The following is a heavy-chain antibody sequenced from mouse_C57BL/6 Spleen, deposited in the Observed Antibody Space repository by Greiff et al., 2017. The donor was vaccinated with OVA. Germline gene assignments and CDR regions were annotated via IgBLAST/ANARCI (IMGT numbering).Heavy chain of an antibody. Sequence: QVHVKQSGAELVKPGASVKLSCKASGYTFTSYWMHWVKQRPGQGLEWIGMIHPNSGSTNYNEKFKSKATLTVDKSSSTAYMQLSSLTSEDSAVYYCAKGVRAMDYWGQGTSVTVSS. J-gene: IGHJ4*01. V-gene: IGHV1-64*01. D-gene: IGHD2-1*01. CDR2: IHPNSGST. CDR1: GYTFTSYW. CDR3: AKGVRAMDY.